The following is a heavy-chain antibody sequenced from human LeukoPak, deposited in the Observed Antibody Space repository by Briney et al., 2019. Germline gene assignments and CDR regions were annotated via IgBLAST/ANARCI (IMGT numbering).Heavy chain of an antibody. D-gene: IGHD2-15*01. CDR3: AKDTSAWWYHRAYMNV. V-gene: IGHV3-23*01. CDR2: ISGSGDTT. J-gene: IGHJ6*03. CDR1: GFTFSNYA. Sequence: GGSLRLACAASGFTFSNYAMSWVRQAPGGGLEWVSAISGSGDTTFHADSVKGRFTTSRDNSKNTLSLQMSGLRVEDSAVYFCAKDTSAWWYHRAYMNVWGTGTTVTVSS.